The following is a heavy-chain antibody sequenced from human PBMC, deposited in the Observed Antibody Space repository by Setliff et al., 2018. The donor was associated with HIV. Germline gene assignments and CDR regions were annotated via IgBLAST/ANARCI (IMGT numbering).Heavy chain of an antibody. CDR1: GDSISSVGYY. CDR3: ARERSLISTRRYFDS. D-gene: IGHD2-8*01. Sequence: NPSETLSLTCTVSGDSISSVGYYWSWIRQHPGKGLEWIGYVYYSGSTYYNPSLKSRVTISVDRFRNQFSLQLRSVTAADTAVYYCARERSLISTRRYFDSWGQGTLVTVS. V-gene: IGHV4-31*03. J-gene: IGHJ4*02. CDR2: VYYSGST.